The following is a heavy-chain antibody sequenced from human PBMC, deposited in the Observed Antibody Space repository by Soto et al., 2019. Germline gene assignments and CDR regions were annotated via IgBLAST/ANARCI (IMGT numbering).Heavy chain of an antibody. Sequence: SETLSLTCNVSGGSISGYYWSWIRQSPGKGLEYIGYIYYRGSTNYNSSLKSRVTMSVDTSRNQFSLKMNSVTAADTAVYYCARQQLLPFYYALDVWGQGTTVTVSS. J-gene: IGHJ6*02. CDR1: GGSISGYY. V-gene: IGHV4-59*01. CDR3: ARQQLLPFYYALDV. CDR2: IYYRGST. D-gene: IGHD1-26*01.